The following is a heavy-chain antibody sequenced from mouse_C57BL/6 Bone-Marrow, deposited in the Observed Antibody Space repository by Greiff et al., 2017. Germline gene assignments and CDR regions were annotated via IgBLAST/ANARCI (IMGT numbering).Heavy chain of an antibody. V-gene: IGHV3-5*01. Sequence: EVQLLESGPGLVKPSQSVFLTCTASGISITTGNYRWSWLRQFPGNKLEWIAYTYNSGTITYNQSLTSRTTITIETPNNQFFLGMNSVTAEDTATYYCARGDGYFDYGGRGTTLTVTS. CDR1: GISITTGNYR. CDR2: TYNSGTI. D-gene: IGHD2-3*01. J-gene: IGHJ2*01. CDR3: ARGDGYFDY.